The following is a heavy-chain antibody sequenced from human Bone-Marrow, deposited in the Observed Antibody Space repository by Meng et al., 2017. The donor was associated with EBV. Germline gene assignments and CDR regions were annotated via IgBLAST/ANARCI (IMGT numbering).Heavy chain of an antibody. Sequence: QVQPVQSGAGVKRPGASVKVSCKASGYTFTGYYMHWVRQAPGQGLEWMGRINPNSGGTNYAQKFQGRVTMTRDTSISTAYMELSRLRSDDTAVYYCARDLVVGATSFHYWGQGTLVTVSS. J-gene: IGHJ4*02. CDR1: GYTFTGYY. D-gene: IGHD1-26*01. V-gene: IGHV1-2*06. CDR2: INPNSGGT. CDR3: ARDLVVGATSFHY.